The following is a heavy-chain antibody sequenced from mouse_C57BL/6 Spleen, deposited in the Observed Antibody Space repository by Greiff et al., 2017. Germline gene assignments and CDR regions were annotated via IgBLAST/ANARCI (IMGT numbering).Heavy chain of an antibody. D-gene: IGHD1-1*01. V-gene: IGHV1-55*01. CDR3: ARKGVYYGSLDY. CDR2: IYPGSGST. CDR1: GYTFTSYW. Sequence: QVQLQQPGAELVKPGASVKMSCKASGYTFTSYWITWVKQRPGQGLEWIGDIYPGSGSTNYNEKFKSKATLTVDTSSSTAYRQLSSLTSEDSAVYYCARKGVYYGSLDYWGQGTTLTVSS. J-gene: IGHJ2*01.